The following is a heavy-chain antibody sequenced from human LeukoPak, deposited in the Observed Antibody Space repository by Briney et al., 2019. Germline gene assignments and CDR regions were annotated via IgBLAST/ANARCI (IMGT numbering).Heavy chain of an antibody. CDR3: ARDQGIAVAGTGAFDY. J-gene: IGHJ4*02. Sequence: SETLSLTCAVSGGSISSSNWWSWVRQPPGKGLEWIGEIYHSGSTNYNPSLKSRVTISVDKSKNQFSLKLSSVTAADTAVYYCARDQGIAVAGTGAFDYWGQGTLVTVSS. V-gene: IGHV4-4*02. CDR2: IYHSGST. D-gene: IGHD6-19*01. CDR1: GGSISSSNW.